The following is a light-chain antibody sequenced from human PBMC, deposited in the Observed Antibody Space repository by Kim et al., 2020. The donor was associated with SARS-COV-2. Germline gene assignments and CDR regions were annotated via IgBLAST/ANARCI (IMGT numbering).Light chain of an antibody. CDR1: QSISSW. CDR3: QQYHSYSYT. CDR2: KAS. V-gene: IGKV1-5*03. Sequence: DIQMTQSPSTLSASIRDRVTITCRASQSISSWLAWYQQKPGKAPKLLIYKASSLESGVPSRFSGSGSGTEFTLTISSLQPDDFATYYCQQYHSYSYTFGQGTKLEIK. J-gene: IGKJ2*01.